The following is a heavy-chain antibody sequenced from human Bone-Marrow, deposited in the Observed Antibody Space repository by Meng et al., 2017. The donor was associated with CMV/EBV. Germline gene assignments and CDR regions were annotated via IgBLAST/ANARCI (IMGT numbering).Heavy chain of an antibody. Sequence: GESLKISCAASGFTFSSYWMHWVRQAPGKGLVWVSRINSDGSSTSYADSVKGRFTISRDNAKNTLYLQMNSLRAEDTAVYYCARGWAPLPYYYYGMDVWGQGTTVTVSS. CDR3: ARGWAPLPYYYYGMDV. CDR1: GFTFSSYW. V-gene: IGHV3-74*01. J-gene: IGHJ6*02. D-gene: IGHD6-13*01. CDR2: INSDGSST.